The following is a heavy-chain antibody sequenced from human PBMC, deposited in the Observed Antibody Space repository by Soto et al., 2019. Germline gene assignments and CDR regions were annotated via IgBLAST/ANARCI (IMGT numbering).Heavy chain of an antibody. J-gene: IGHJ4*02. CDR2: TYFYDGTT. V-gene: IGHV4-59*08. Sequence: SETLSLTCTVSGDSLGGYYWSWIRQTPGKGLEWIGYTYFYDGTTKYNPSLKSRLSLSVDKSKRQFSLRLSSVTAADTAVYYCARHLWISGYYLFFDSWGQAPLVTVSS. CDR3: ARHLWISGYYLFFDS. D-gene: IGHD3-22*01. CDR1: GDSLGGYY.